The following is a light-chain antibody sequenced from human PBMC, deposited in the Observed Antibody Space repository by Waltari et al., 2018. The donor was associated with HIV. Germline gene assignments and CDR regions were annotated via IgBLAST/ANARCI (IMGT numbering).Light chain of an antibody. Sequence: DIVMTQSPDSLAVSLGERATINCKSSPSVSYTSNNKNYLAWYQQKPGQPPKLLIYWASTRESGVPDRFSGSGSGTDFTLTISSLQAEDVAVYYCQQYYITPQTFGQGTKVEIK. CDR3: QQYYITPQT. V-gene: IGKV4-1*01. CDR1: PSVSYTSNNKNY. CDR2: WAS. J-gene: IGKJ1*01.